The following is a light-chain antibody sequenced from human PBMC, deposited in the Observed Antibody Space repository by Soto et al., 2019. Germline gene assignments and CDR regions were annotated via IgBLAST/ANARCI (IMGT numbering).Light chain of an antibody. J-gene: IGLJ1*01. CDR1: SSDVGSYSY. CDR3: TSYRNGNSLDV. CDR2: EVS. V-gene: IGLV2-14*01. Sequence: QSVLTQPASVSGSPGQSITISCTGTSSDVGSYSYVSWYQQYPGKAPKLIIYEVSNRPSGVSDRFSGSKSGNTASLTISGLQAEDEADYYCTSYRNGNSLDVFGTGTKLTVL.